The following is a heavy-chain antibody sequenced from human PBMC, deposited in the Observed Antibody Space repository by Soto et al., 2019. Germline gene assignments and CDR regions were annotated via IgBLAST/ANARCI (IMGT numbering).Heavy chain of an antibody. CDR3: GKVLIGATRHADVDS. CDR2: VYYDERT. J-gene: IGHJ4*02. CDR1: GVSLNSGHYY. V-gene: IGHV4-39*01. Sequence: QVQLQESGPGLLAPLETLSLTCSVSGVSLNSGHYYWVWVRQSPGKGLAWIASVYYDERTYYNPSLTSRVTISIAKPRNQFSLTLKSVTAADTAVYYCGKVLIGATRHADVDSWGQGARVTVSS. D-gene: IGHD2-15*01.